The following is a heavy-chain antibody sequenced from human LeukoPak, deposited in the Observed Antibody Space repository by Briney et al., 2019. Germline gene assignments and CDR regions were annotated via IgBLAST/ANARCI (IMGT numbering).Heavy chain of an antibody. D-gene: IGHD4-23*01. CDR3: ARVYGGRPTYFDY. CDR2: ISSSGSTI. Sequence: PGGSLRLSCAASGITFSSYSMNWVRQAPGKGLEWVSYISSSGSTIDYADSVKGRFTISRDNAKNSLCLQMNSLRDEDTAVYYCARVYGGRPTYFDYWGQGTLVTVSS. V-gene: IGHV3-48*02. J-gene: IGHJ4*02. CDR1: GITFSSYS.